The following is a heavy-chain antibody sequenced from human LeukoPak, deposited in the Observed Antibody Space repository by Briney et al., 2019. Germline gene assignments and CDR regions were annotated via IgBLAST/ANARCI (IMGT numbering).Heavy chain of an antibody. D-gene: IGHD3-3*01. CDR3: AKDRDYDFWSGPFSFDP. CDR1: GFTFDDYA. CDR2: ISWNSGSI. V-gene: IGHV3-9*01. Sequence: QPGRSLRLSCAASGFTFDDYAMHWVRQAPGKGLEWVSGISWNSGSIGYADSVKGRFTISRDNAKNSLYLQMNSLRAEDTAVYYCAKDRDYDFWSGPFSFDPWGQGTLVTVSS. J-gene: IGHJ5*02.